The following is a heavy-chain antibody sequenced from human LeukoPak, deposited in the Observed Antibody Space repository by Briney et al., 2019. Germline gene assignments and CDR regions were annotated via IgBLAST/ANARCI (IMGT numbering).Heavy chain of an antibody. CDR3: AKEAPYSSGGQGDAFDI. V-gene: IGHV3-23*01. D-gene: IGHD6-19*01. Sequence: PGGSLRLSCAASGFTFSSYAMSWVRQAPGKGLEWVSAISGSGGSTYYADSVKGRFTISRDNSKNTLYLQMNSLRAEDTAVYYCAKEAPYSSGGQGDAFDIWGQGTMVTVSS. CDR1: GFTFSSYA. CDR2: ISGSGGST. J-gene: IGHJ3*02.